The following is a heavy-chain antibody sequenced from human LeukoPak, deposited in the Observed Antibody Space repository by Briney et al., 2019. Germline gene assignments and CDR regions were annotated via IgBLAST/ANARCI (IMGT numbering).Heavy chain of an antibody. V-gene: IGHV4-4*07. CDR3: ARLERGVVVVAASPYNWFDP. CDR1: GVSISSYY. CDR2: IHTSGST. J-gene: IGHJ5*02. Sequence: PSETLSLTCNVSGVSISSYYWSWIRQPAGKGLEWIGRIHTSGSTNYNPSLKSRVTMSVDTSKNQFSLKLSSVTAADTAVYYCARLERGVVVVAASPYNWFDPWGQGTLVTVSS. D-gene: IGHD2-15*01.